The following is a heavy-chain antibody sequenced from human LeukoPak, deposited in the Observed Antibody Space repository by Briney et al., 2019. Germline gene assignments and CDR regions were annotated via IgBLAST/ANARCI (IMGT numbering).Heavy chain of an antibody. V-gene: IGHV4-59*01. CDR2: IYYSGST. CDR1: GVSLSSYE. Sequence: PSETLSLTCTVSGVSLSSYEWSWIRQPPGKGLEWIGYIYYSGSTNYNPSLKSRVTISVDTSKNQFSLKLSSVTAADTAVYYCASYDFWSGYHDWGQGTLVTVSS. CDR3: ASYDFWSGYHD. D-gene: IGHD3-3*01. J-gene: IGHJ4*02.